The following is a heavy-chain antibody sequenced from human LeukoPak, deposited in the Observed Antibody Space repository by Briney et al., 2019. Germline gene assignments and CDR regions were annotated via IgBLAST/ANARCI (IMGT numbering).Heavy chain of an antibody. CDR3: AKVGFTSSVDTAMDTFDY. Sequence: PGRSLRLSCAASGFTFSSYGMHWVRQAPGKGLEWVAVIWYDGSNKYYADSVKGRFTISRDNSRNTLCLQMNSLRAEDTAVYYCAKVGFTSSVDTAMDTFDYWGQGTLVTVSS. V-gene: IGHV3-33*06. CDR1: GFTFSSYG. J-gene: IGHJ4*02. D-gene: IGHD5-18*01. CDR2: IWYDGSNK.